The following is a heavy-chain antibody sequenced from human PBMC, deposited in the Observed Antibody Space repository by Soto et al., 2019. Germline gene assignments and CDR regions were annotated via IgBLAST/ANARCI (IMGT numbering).Heavy chain of an antibody. CDR3: ARSPQPTRGIHWYFDL. V-gene: IGHV3-30-3*01. CDR1: GFTFSNFA. Sequence: PGGSLRLSCATSGFTFSNFAMHWVRQAPGKGLEWVAFMLFDGNKKYYADSVKGRFTISRDNSKNTLYVQMNSLRAEYTALYYCARSPQPTRGIHWYFDLWGRGILVTVSS. CDR2: MLFDGNKK. J-gene: IGHJ2*01. D-gene: IGHD1-26*01.